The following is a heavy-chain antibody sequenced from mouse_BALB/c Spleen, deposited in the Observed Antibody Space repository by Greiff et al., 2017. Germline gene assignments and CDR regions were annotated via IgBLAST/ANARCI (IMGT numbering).Heavy chain of an antibody. CDR2: IYPGNVNT. V-gene: IGHV1S56*01. J-gene: IGHJ3*01. CDR1: GYTFTSYY. Sequence: QVQLKESGPELVKPGASVRISCKASGYTFTSYYIHWVKQRPGQGLEWIGWIYPGNVNTKYNEKFKGKATLTADKSSSTAYMQLSSLTSEDSAVYFCARGTTVRGFAYWGQGTLVTVSA. D-gene: IGHD1-1*01. CDR3: ARGTTVRGFAY.